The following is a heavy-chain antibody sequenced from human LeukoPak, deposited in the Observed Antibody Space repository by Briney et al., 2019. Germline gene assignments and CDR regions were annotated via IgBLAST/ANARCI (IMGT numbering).Heavy chain of an antibody. CDR3: ARGYYTFDY. J-gene: IGHJ4*01. D-gene: IGHD3-3*01. CDR2: INWDGGSI. Sequence: PGGSLRLSCAASGFTFEGYGMSWVRHAPGKGLEWVSGINWDGGSIGYADSVKGRFTISRDNAKKSVYLQMNSLRADDTALYYCARGYYTFDYWGHGTLVTVSS. CDR1: GFTFEGYG. V-gene: IGHV3-20*04.